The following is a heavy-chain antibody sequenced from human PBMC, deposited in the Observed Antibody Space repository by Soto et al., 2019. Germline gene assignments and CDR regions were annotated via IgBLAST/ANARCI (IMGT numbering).Heavy chain of an antibody. CDR3: ATEIVEAASFDY. D-gene: IGHD6-19*01. Sequence: ASVKVSCKASGYTFTGYYIHWVRQAPGQGLEWMGWINPKSGGTNYAQNFQGWVTMTRNTSINTAYMELSRLRSDDTAMYYCATEIVEAASFDYWGQGTLVTVS. CDR1: GYTFTGYY. V-gene: IGHV1-2*04. CDR2: INPKSGGT. J-gene: IGHJ4*02.